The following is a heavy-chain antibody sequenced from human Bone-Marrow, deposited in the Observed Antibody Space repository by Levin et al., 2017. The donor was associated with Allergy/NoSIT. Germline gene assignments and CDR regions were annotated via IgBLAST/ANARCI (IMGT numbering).Heavy chain of an antibody. CDR3: ARFDAIRPGIIDL. CDR2: NSDSTTTK. CDR1: GFTFRDYH. D-gene: IGHD3-10*01. Sequence: GGSLRLSCVGSGFTFRDYHLNWVRQAPGKGLEWLAYNSDSTTTKYYAHSVEGRFTISRDNAKDSVYLQLNSLRVEDTAVYYCARFDAIRPGIIDLWGQGALVTVSS. J-gene: IGHJ5*02. V-gene: IGHV3-48*01.